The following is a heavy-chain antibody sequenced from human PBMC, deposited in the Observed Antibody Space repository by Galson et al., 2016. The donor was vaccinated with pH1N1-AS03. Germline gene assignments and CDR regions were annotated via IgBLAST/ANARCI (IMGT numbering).Heavy chain of an antibody. Sequence: SVKVSCKASGGTLSDSGISWVRQAPGQGLEWMGRITPVFGTTNYAQKFQDRVSITADKSTSTAHMELSSLRSEDTAVYYCARGTNFYGAGSYYSPVAYFDIWGRGTLVTVSS. CDR3: ARGTNFYGAGSYYSPVAYFDI. D-gene: IGHD3-10*01. J-gene: IGHJ2*01. CDR1: GGTLSDSG. V-gene: IGHV1-69*06. CDR2: ITPVFGTT.